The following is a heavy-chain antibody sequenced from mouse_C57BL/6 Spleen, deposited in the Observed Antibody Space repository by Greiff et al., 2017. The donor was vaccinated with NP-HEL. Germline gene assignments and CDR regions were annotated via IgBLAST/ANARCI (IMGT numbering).Heavy chain of an antibody. Sequence: QVQLKQPGAELVMPGASVKLSCKASGYTFTSYWMHWVKQRPGQGLEWIGEIDPSDSYTNYNQKFKGKSTLTVDKSSSTAYMQLSSLTSEDSAVYYCARGYYGNFSYWGQGTLVTVSA. V-gene: IGHV1-69*01. CDR2: IDPSDSYT. CDR1: GYTFTSYW. J-gene: IGHJ3*01. CDR3: ARGYYGNFSY. D-gene: IGHD2-1*01.